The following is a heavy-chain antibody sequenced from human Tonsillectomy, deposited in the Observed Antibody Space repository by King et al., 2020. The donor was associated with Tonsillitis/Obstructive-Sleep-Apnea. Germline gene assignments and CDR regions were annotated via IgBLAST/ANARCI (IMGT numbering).Heavy chain of an antibody. CDR1: GFTFDDYT. CDR3: AKEGCSGGSCQSYFDY. D-gene: IGHD2-15*01. V-gene: IGHV3-43*01. J-gene: IGHJ4*02. Sequence: VQLVESGGVVVQPGGSLRLSCAASGFTFDDYTMHWVRHAPGKGLEWVSLISWDGGSTYYADSVKGRFTISRDNSKNSLYLQMNSLRTEDIALYYCAKEGCSGGSCQSYFDYWGQGTLVTVSS. CDR2: ISWDGGST.